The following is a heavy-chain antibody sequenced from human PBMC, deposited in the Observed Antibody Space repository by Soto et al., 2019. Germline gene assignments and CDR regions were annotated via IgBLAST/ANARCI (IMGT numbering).Heavy chain of an antibody. Sequence: PGGSLRLSCAASGFTFSSYAMNWVRQAPGKGPEWVSHISVTGDTYHADSVKGRFTISRDNSKNTLFLQMNSLRAEDTAVYYCAKSLSTATSFDYWGQGTPVTVSS. CDR2: ISVTGDT. J-gene: IGHJ4*02. V-gene: IGHV3-23*01. CDR1: GFTFSSYA. CDR3: AKSLSTATSFDY.